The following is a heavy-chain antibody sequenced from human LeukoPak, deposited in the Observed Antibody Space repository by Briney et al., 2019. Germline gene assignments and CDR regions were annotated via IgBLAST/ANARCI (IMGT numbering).Heavy chain of an antibody. V-gene: IGHV1-2*02. CDR3: ARVPSWGYSYYFDY. CDR2: INPNSGGT. J-gene: IGHJ4*02. D-gene: IGHD3-22*01. CDR1: GYTFTSYG. Sequence: ASVKVSCKASGYTFTSYGISWVRQAPGQGLEWMGWINPNSGGTNYAQKFQGRVTMTRDTSISTAYMELSRLRSDDTAVYYCARVPSWGYSYYFDYWGQGTLVTVSS.